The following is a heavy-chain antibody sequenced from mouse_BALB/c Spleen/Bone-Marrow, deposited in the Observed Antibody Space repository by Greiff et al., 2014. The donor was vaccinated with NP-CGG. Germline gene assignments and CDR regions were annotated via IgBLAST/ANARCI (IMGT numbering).Heavy chain of an antibody. Sequence: EVKLMESGAELVKPGASVKLSCTASGFNIKDTYMHWVKQRPEQGLEWIGRIDPANGNTKYDPKFQGKATITAETSSNTAYLQLSSLTSEDTAVYYCARYYYGYYFDYWGQGTTLTVSS. CDR1: GFNIKDTY. CDR3: ARYYYGYYFDY. D-gene: IGHD1-2*01. CDR2: IDPANGNT. V-gene: IGHV14-3*02. J-gene: IGHJ2*01.